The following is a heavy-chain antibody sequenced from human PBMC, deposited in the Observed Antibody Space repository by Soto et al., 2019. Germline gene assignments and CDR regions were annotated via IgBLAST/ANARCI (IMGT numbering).Heavy chain of an antibody. Sequence: GGSLRLSCAASGFTFSSYGMHWVRQAPGKGLEWVAVIWYDGSNKYYADSVKGRFTISRDNSKNTLYLQMNSLRAEDTAVYYCARRSGWYTTWDYYYGMDVWGQGTTVTVSS. CDR2: IWYDGSNK. V-gene: IGHV3-33*01. CDR3: ARRSGWYTTWDYYYGMDV. J-gene: IGHJ6*02. CDR1: GFTFSSYG. D-gene: IGHD6-19*01.